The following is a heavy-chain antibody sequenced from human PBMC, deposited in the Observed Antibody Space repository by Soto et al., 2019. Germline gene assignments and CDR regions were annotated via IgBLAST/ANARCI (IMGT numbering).Heavy chain of an antibody. CDR1: GGSISGYY. J-gene: IGHJ4*02. Sequence: SETLSLTCTVSGGSISGYYWTWIRQPPGKGLEWIGYIFYSGSTKYNPSLRSRVTISLDTSNNQFSLDLSSVTAADTAMYFCARGEYDSSIGGYFDSWGQGTLVTVSS. CDR2: IFYSGST. D-gene: IGHD3-22*01. V-gene: IGHV4-59*01. CDR3: ARGEYDSSIGGYFDS.